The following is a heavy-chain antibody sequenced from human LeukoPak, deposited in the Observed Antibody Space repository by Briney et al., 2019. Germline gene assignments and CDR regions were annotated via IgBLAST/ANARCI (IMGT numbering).Heavy chain of an antibody. CDR3: ASVRQLGY. Sequence: GGSLRLSCAASGFTFSNYWMSWVRQAPGKGLEGVANIKEDGSEKYYVDSVKGRFTISRDNARNALYLQMNSLRAEDTAVYYCASVRQLGYWGQGTLVTVSS. D-gene: IGHD6-13*01. CDR2: IKEDGSEK. J-gene: IGHJ4*02. V-gene: IGHV3-7*01. CDR1: GFTFSNYW.